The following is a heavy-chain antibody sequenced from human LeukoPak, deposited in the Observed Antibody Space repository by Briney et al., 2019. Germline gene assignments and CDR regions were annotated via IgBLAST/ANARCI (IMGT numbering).Heavy chain of an antibody. D-gene: IGHD1-26*01. J-gene: IGHJ5*02. Sequence: ASVKVSCKASGYTFTNYYLHWVRQAPGQGLEWMGIINPSGGSTSYAQKFQDRVTMTRDMSASTVYMELSSLRSEDTAVYYCARVEVGATLIGWFDRWGQGTLVTVSS. CDR2: INPSGGST. CDR1: GYTFTNYY. CDR3: ARVEVGATLIGWFDR. V-gene: IGHV1-46*01.